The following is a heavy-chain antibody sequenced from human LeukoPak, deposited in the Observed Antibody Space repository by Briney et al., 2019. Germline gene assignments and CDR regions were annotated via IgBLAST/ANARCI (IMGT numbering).Heavy chain of an antibody. CDR1: GFTFSSYG. J-gene: IGHJ6*03. CDR3: AYEGSGYYYMDV. V-gene: IGHV3-30*02. Sequence: GGSLRLSCAASGFTFSSYGMHWVRQAPGKGLEWVAFIRYDGSNKYYADSVKGRFTISRDNSKNTLYLQMNSLRAEDTAVYYCAYEGSGYYYMDVWGKGTTVTISS. CDR2: IRYDGSNK. D-gene: IGHD2-15*01.